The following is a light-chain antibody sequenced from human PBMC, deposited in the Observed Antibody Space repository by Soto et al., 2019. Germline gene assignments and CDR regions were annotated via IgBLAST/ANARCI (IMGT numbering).Light chain of an antibody. CDR1: TNAFGRYNR. CDR3: SSFTTATTWV. Sequence: QSVLTQPPSVSGSPGQSVTISCTGSTNAFGRYNRVSWYQQSPGTAPKLIIYEVNNRPSGVPDRFSGSKSGNTASLTISGLQTEDEADYYCSSFTTATTWVFGGGTKLT. J-gene: IGLJ3*02. CDR2: EVN. V-gene: IGLV2-18*02.